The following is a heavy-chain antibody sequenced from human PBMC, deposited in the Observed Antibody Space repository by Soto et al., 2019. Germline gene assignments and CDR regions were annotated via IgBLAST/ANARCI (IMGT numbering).Heavy chain of an antibody. CDR2: ISYRGGT. J-gene: IGHJ4*02. Sequence: QLQLQESGPGLVKPSETLSLTCSVSGGSISSSSYYWGWIRKPPGKGLEWIGSISYRGGTYYNPSLKSRVPISVDTSKNQFSLKRSSVTAADTDVYYCARKSDAVASKPPDYWGQGTLVTVSS. CDR1: GGSISSSSYY. V-gene: IGHV4-39*01. CDR3: ARKSDAVASKPPDY. D-gene: IGHD6-19*01.